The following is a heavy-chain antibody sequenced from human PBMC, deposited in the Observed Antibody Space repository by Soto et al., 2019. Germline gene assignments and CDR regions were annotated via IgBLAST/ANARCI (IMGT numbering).Heavy chain of an antibody. CDR1: GFTFTSSA. Sequence: ASVKVSCKASGFTFTSSAVQWVRQARGQRLEWIGWIVVGSGNTNYAQKFQERVTITRDMSTGTAYMELSSLRSEDTAVYYCAASHSSSSQGWSYYYYYGMDVWGQGTTVTVSS. D-gene: IGHD6-6*01. V-gene: IGHV1-58*01. CDR2: IVVGSGNT. J-gene: IGHJ6*02. CDR3: AASHSSSSQGWSYYYYYGMDV.